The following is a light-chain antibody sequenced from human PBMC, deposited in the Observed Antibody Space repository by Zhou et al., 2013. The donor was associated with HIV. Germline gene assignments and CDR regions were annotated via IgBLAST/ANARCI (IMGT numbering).Light chain of an antibody. CDR3: QETYTSLLT. CDR1: QTISNS. Sequence: DIQMTQSPSSLSASAGDRVTITCRASQTISNSLNWYLQKPGKAPTLLIFDSSSLQSGVPSRFSGSGSGTHFTLTINSLQPEDFAIYYCQETYTSLLTFGPGPEVD. J-gene: IGKJ3*01. V-gene: IGKV1-39*01. CDR2: DSS.